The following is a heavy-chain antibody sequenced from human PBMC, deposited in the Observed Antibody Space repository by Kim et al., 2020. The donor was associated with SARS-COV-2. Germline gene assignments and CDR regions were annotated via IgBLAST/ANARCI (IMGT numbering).Heavy chain of an antibody. D-gene: IGHD1-26*01. CDR2: GTP. V-gene: IGHV4-39*01. J-gene: IGHJ4*02. Sequence: GTPYYTPSLKSRVTISVDTSKNQFSLKLSSVTAADTAVYYCARGVGATGYWGQGTLVTVSS. CDR3: ARGVGATGY.